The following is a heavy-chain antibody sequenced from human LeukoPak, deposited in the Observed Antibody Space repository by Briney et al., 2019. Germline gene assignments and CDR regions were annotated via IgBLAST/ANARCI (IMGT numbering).Heavy chain of an antibody. J-gene: IGHJ4*02. CDR1: GGSISSYY. Sequence: PSETLSLTCTVSGGSISSYYWSWIRQPPGKGLEWIGYIYYSGSTNYNPSLKSGVTISVDTYKNQFLLKRSSVTAADSAGVYCARDEGWKYSSGWLAYWGQGTLVTVSS. V-gene: IGHV4-59*01. D-gene: IGHD6-19*01. CDR2: IYYSGST. CDR3: ARDEGWKYSSGWLAY.